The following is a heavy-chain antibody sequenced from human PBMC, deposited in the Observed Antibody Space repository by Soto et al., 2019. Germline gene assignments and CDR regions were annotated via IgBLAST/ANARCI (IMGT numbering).Heavy chain of an antibody. CDR2: VSHTAPT. D-gene: IGHD3-9*01. CDR1: GGSISSYY. CDR3: ARGMAEEQIFYYFDY. J-gene: IGHJ4*02. V-gene: IGHV4-59*01. Sequence: SETLSLTCTVSGGSISSYYWAWIRQSPGGGLESIGYVSHTAPTTYNPSLKNRVTISVDASKSQFYLKLRSVTAADTAVYYCARGMAEEQIFYYFDYWGQAALVTVSS.